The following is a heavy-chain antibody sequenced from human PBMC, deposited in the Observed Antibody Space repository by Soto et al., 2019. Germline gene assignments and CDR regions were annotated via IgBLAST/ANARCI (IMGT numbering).Heavy chain of an antibody. Sequence: ASVKVSCKASGYTFTSYGISWVRQAPGQGLEWVGWISAYNGNTNYAQKLQGRVTMTTDTSTSTAYMELRSLRSDDTAVYYCARVGGDIVVVPAAMMGYYYYYMDVWGKGTTVTVSS. V-gene: IGHV1-18*01. CDR1: GYTFTSYG. J-gene: IGHJ6*03. CDR2: ISAYNGNT. CDR3: ARVGGDIVVVPAAMMGYYYYYMDV. D-gene: IGHD2-2*01.